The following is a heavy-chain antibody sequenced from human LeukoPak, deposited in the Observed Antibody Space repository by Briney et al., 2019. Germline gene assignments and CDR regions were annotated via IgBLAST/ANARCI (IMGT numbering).Heavy chain of an antibody. Sequence: SETLSLTCAVSGGSISSSNWWSWVRQPPGKGLEWSGEIYHSGSTKYIPSIKRRVDIPVDKSKHQFSLKLSSVTAAGTAVYYCATHFATYYFDYWGQGTLVTVSS. CDR3: ATHFATYYFDY. CDR1: GGSISSSNW. D-gene: IGHD2/OR15-2a*01. J-gene: IGHJ4*02. V-gene: IGHV4-4*02. CDR2: IYHSGST.